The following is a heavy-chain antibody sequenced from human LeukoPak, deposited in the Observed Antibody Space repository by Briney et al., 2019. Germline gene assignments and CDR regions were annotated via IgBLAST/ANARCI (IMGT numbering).Heavy chain of an antibody. D-gene: IGHD2-15*01. Sequence: PGGSLRLSCAASGFTFSSYWMSWVRQAPGKGLEWVANIKQDGSEKYYVDSVKGRFTISRDNAKNSLYLQMNSLRAEDTAVYYCARAPTRTVVVAEDDYWGQRNLVTVSS. CDR2: IKQDGSEK. V-gene: IGHV3-7*01. CDR1: GFTFSSYW. CDR3: ARAPTRTVVVAEDDY. J-gene: IGHJ4*02.